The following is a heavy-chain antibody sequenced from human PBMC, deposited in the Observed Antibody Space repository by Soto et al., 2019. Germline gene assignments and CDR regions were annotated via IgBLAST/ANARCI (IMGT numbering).Heavy chain of an antibody. CDR2: INPSGGST. CDR1: GYTFTSYY. J-gene: IGHJ4*02. D-gene: IGHD2-15*01. CDR3: ARDWLILGYCSGGSCHPGRFDY. V-gene: IGHV1-46*01. Sequence: ASVEVSCKASGYTFTSYYMHWVRQAPGQGLEWMGIINPSGGSTSYAQKFQGRVTMTRDTSTSTVYMELSSLRSEDTAVYYCARDWLILGYCSGGSCHPGRFDYWGQGTLVTVSS.